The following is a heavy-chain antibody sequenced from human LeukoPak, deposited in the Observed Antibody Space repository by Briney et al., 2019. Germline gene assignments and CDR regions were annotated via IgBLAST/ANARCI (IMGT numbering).Heavy chain of an antibody. D-gene: IGHD3-22*01. Sequence: GGSLRLSCAASGFTFSSYGMHWVRQAPGKGLEWVAVISYDGSNKYYADSVKGRFTISRDNSKNTLYLQMNSLRAEDTAVYYCARDHLSSGYYYRVLWPIDYWGQGTLVTVSS. J-gene: IGHJ4*02. V-gene: IGHV3-30*03. CDR3: ARDHLSSGYYYRVLWPIDY. CDR1: GFTFSSYG. CDR2: ISYDGSNK.